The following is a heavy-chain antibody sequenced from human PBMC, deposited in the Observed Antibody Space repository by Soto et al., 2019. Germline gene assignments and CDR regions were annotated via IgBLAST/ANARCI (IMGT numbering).Heavy chain of an antibody. J-gene: IGHJ4*02. CDR1: GGSFSGYY. CDR3: ARGPLPGRYFDY. V-gene: IGHV4-34*01. Sequence: SETLSLTCAVYGGSFSGYYWSWIRQPPGKGLEWIGEINHSGSTNYNPSLKSRVTISVDTSKNQFSLKLSSVTAADTAVYYCARGPLPGRYFDYWGQGTLVTVSS. CDR2: INHSGST.